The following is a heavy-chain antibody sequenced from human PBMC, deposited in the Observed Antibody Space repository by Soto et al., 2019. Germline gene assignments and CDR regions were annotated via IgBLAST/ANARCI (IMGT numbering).Heavy chain of an antibody. CDR1: GGSFDKFI. CDR3: ASNGTYGSSRSVMEA. V-gene: IGHV1-69*01. J-gene: IGHJ6*02. Sequence: QVQLVQSGAEVKEPGSSVSVSCKASGGSFDKFIMNWVRQTPGRGLEWMGGIVPMLGTPTYAEKFKGSVRISATGSPSKTHMELTSLRAQDTVLCYCASNGTYGSSRSVMEAWGLWSKVIV. D-gene: IGHD3-10*01. CDR2: IVPMLGTP.